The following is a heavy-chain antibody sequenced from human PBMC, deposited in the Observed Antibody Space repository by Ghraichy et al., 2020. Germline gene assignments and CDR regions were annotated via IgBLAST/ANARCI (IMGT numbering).Heavy chain of an antibody. D-gene: IGHD4-17*01. Sequence: ASVKVSCKASGYPSSNYGISWVRQAPGQGLEWMGWISAYRGNTHYAKNFQGRVSMTTDTSTSTVYMEMRSLRPDDTAVYYCASTDFDYWGQGTLVTVSS. CDR2: ISAYRGNT. CDR3: ASTDFDY. V-gene: IGHV1-18*01. J-gene: IGHJ4*02. CDR1: GYPSSNYG.